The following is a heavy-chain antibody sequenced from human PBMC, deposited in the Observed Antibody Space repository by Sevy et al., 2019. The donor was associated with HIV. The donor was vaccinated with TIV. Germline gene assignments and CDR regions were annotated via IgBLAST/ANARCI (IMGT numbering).Heavy chain of an antibody. V-gene: IGHV3-30-3*01. CDR3: ARLYCSGGSCGYFDY. CDR2: ISYDGSNK. CDR1: GFTFSSYA. J-gene: IGHJ4*02. Sequence: GGSLRLSCAASGFTFSSYAMHWVRQAPGKGLEWVAVISYDGSNKYYADSVKGRFTISRDNSKNTLYLQMNSLGAEDTAVYYCARLYCSGGSCGYFDYWGQGTLVTVSS. D-gene: IGHD2-15*01.